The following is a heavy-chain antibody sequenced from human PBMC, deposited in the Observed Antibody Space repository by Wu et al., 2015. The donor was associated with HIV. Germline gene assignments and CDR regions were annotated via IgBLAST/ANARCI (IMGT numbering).Heavy chain of an antibody. J-gene: IGHJ6*03. D-gene: IGHD2-21*02. CDR1: GYSFSSYG. CDR2: IRPDSGAT. CDR3: ARDLGDDFAIRGYYWYMDV. V-gene: IGHV1-2*02. Sequence: QVQLVQSEAEVKKPGASVKVSCKASGYSFSSYGINWVRQAPGQGLEWMGWIRPDSGATHYAEKFEDRVTMTRDASIDTAYIQLNRLRSDDTAVYFCARDLGDDFAIRGYYWYMDVWGRGTAITVSS.